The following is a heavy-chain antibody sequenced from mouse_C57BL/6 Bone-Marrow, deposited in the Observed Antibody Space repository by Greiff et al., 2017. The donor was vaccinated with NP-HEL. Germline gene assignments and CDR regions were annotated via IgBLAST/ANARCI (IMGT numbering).Heavy chain of an antibody. CDR2: ISDGGSYT. D-gene: IGHD2-4*01. V-gene: IGHV5-4*03. CDR3: ARVYDYEDFDV. CDR1: GSTFSSYA. J-gene: IGHJ1*03. Sequence: EVKVEESGGGLVKPGGSLKLSCAASGSTFSSYAMSWVRQTPEKRLEWVATISDGGSYTYYPDNVKGRFTISRDNAKNNLYLQMSHLKSEDTAMYYCARVYDYEDFDVWGTGTTVTVSS.